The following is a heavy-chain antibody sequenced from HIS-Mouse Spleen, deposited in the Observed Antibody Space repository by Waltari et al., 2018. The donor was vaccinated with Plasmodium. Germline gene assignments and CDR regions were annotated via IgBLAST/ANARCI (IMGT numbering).Heavy chain of an antibody. CDR3: ARASGSYRIDY. D-gene: IGHD1-26*01. CDR2: INHSGST. V-gene: IGHV4-34*01. Sequence: QVQLQQWGAGLLKPSETLSLTCAVYGGSFSGYYWSWIRQPPGKGLEWIGEINHSGSTNYNPSRKSRVTISVDTSKNQFSLKLSSVTAADTAVYYCARASGSYRIDYWGQGTLVTVSS. J-gene: IGHJ4*02. CDR1: GGSFSGYY.